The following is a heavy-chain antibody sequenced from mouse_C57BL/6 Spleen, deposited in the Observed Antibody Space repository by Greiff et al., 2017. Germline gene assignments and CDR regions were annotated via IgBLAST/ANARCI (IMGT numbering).Heavy chain of an antibody. V-gene: IGHV1-82*01. J-gene: IGHJ1*03. CDR3: ARSRNWDVRNWYFDV. CDR2: IYPGDGDT. CDR1: GYAFSSSW. Sequence: QVQLQQSGPELVKPGASVKISCKASGYAFSSSWMNWVKQRPGKGLEWIGRIYPGDGDTNYNGKFKGKATLTADKSSSTAYMQLSSLTSADSAVYFCARSRNWDVRNWYFDVWGTGTTVTVSS. D-gene: IGHD4-1*01.